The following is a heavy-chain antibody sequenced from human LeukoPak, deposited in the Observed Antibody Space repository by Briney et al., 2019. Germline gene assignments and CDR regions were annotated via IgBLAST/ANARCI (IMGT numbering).Heavy chain of an antibody. CDR3: ARDRDFWSGYYLTSYYYYGMDV. Sequence: LXLXXXXSXXXXSXYAXHWVRQTPGKGLEWVAVISYDGSNKYYADSVKGRFTISRDNSKNTLYLQMNSLRAEDPAVYYCARDRDFWSGYYLTSYYYYGMDVWGQGTTVTVSS. V-gene: IGHV3-30-3*01. CDR1: XXXXSXYA. CDR2: ISYDGSNK. J-gene: IGHJ6*02. D-gene: IGHD3-3*01.